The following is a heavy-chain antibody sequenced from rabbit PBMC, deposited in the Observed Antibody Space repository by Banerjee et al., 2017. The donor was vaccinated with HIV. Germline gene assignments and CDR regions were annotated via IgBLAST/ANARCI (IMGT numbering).Heavy chain of an antibody. CDR1: GFSFSSSFW. CDR2: INAGSSGST. V-gene: IGHV1S40*01. Sequence: QSLEESGGDLVKPGASLTLTCTASGFSFSSSFWIWWVRQAPGKGLEWIACINAGSSGSTYYARWAKGRFTISKTSSTTVTLQMTSLTAADTATYFCARDLAAVIGWNFGLWGPGTLVTVS. D-gene: IGHD1-1*01. CDR3: ARDLAAVIGWNFGL. J-gene: IGHJ4*01.